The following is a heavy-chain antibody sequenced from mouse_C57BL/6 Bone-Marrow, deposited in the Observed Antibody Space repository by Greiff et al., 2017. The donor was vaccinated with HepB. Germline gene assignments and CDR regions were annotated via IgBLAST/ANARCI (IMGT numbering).Heavy chain of an antibody. J-gene: IGHJ4*01. D-gene: IGHD1-1*01. CDR2: IWSGGST. CDR3: ATITTVVANAMDY. V-gene: IGHV2-2*01. Sequence: VQLKESGPGLVQPSQSLSITCTVSGFSLTSYGVHWVRQSPGKGLEWLGVIWSGGSTDYNAAFISRLSISKDNSKSQVFFKMNSLQADDTAIYYCATITTVVANAMDYWGQGTSVTVSS. CDR1: GFSLTSYG.